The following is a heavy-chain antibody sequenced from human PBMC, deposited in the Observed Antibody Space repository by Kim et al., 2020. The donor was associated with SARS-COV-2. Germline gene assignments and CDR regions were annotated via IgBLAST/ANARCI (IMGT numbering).Heavy chain of an antibody. CDR2: GSGGTT. J-gene: IGHJ4*02. CDR3: ANPIDY. Sequence: GSGGTTYYADSVKGLFTISRDNSKNTLYLQMSGLRAEETAVYYCANPIDYWGQGTLVTVSS. V-gene: IGHV3-23*01.